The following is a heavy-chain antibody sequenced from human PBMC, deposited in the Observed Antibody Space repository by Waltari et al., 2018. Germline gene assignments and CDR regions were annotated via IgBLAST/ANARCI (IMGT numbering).Heavy chain of an antibody. CDR1: GFTIGNYW. Sequence: EVQLVESGGGLVQPGGSLGLSCEASGFTIGNYWMSWVRQAPGKGLEWVANIMTDGREEYYVDSVRGRFTISRDNAKNSLYLQMNSLRPEDTAVYYCVRDQWFAFDIWGQGTMVTVSS. J-gene: IGHJ3*02. CDR3: VRDQWFAFDI. V-gene: IGHV3-7*01. CDR2: IMTDGREE. D-gene: IGHD3-22*01.